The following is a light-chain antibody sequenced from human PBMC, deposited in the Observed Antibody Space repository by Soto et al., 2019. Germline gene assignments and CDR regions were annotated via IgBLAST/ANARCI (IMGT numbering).Light chain of an antibody. CDR1: QSVAGN. CDR2: GAS. J-gene: IGKJ4*01. V-gene: IGKV3-15*01. CDR3: QQYNNWPLT. Sequence: EIVMTQSPATLSVSPGERATLSCRASQSVAGNLAWYQQKHGQAPRLLMYGASTRATGIPARFSGSGSGTEFTLTISSLQSEDFGVYYCQQYNNWPLTFGGGTKVEIK.